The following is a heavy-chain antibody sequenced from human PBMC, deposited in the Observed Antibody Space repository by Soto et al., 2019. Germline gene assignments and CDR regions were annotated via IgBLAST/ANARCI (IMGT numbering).Heavy chain of an antibody. CDR2: IWDDGSKK. D-gene: IGHD3-22*01. CDR3: ARDDDNSGHYSYSWFDP. J-gene: IGHJ5*02. V-gene: IGHV3-33*01. Sequence: QVQLVESGGGVVQPGRSPRLSCAASGFIFSKYGMHWVRQAPGKGLEWVANIWDDGSKKFYADSVRGRFSISRDNSKNMLYLEMNSLRAEDTALYYCARDDDNSGHYSYSWFDPWGQGTLVTVSS. CDR1: GFIFSKYG.